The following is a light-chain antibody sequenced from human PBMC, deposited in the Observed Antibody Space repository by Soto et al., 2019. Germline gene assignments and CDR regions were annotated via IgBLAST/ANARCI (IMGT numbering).Light chain of an antibody. CDR1: SSDVGGYNY. CDR2: DVS. Sequence: QSVLTQPASVSGSPGQSITFSCTGTSSDVGGYNYVSWYQHHPGKAPKLIIYDVSNRPSGVSNRFSASKSGNAASLTISGLQAEDEADYYCSSYTSSSTLYVFGTGTKVTVL. CDR3: SSYTSSSTLYV. V-gene: IGLV2-14*03. J-gene: IGLJ1*01.